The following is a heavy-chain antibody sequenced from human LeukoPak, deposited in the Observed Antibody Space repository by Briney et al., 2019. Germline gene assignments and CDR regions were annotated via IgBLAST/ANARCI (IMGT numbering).Heavy chain of an antibody. J-gene: IGHJ4*02. D-gene: IGHD2-2*01. CDR2: VYPGDSDT. CDR1: SYSFTSHW. Sequence: GESLKISCKVSSYSFTSHWIGWVRQMPGKGLEWMGIVYPGDSDTRYSPSFQGQVTISADKSISTAYLQWSSLKASDTAMYYCARASYCSTTSCYGAVADYWGQGTLVTVSS. CDR3: ARASYCSTTSCYGAVADY. V-gene: IGHV5-51*01.